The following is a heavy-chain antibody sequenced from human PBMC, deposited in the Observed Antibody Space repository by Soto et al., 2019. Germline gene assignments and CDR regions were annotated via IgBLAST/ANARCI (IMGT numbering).Heavy chain of an antibody. CDR3: AGGTGWLTDK. CDR2: IKQDGGET. Sequence: EVYLVESGGDLVQPGGSLRLSCAASGFIFSNHWMNWVRQAPGKGLEWVAIIKQDGGETKYVDSVGGRFTISRDNAKNSLYLQMNSVRAEDTAVYYCAGGTGWLTDKWGQGTRVTVSS. J-gene: IGHJ4*02. D-gene: IGHD1-1*01. V-gene: IGHV3-7*04. CDR1: GFIFSNHW.